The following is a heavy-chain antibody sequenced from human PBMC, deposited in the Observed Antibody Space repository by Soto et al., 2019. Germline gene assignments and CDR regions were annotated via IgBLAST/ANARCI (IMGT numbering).Heavy chain of an antibody. CDR2: ISHRETT. J-gene: IGHJ4*02. V-gene: IGHV4-30-4*01. CDR1: GSYITSGDYH. Sequence: PSETLSLTCSVSGSYITSGDYHWTWIRQAPGKGLEWIGYISHRETTYYSPALKNRIIISSDFSMNQFSLRLSSVTAADTAVYYCAIKDYWGQGTLVTVSS. CDR3: AIKDY.